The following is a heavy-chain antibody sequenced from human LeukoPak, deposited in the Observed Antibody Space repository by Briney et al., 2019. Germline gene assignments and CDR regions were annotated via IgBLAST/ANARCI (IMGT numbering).Heavy chain of an antibody. Sequence: SQTLSLTCAVSGGSIRSGDYYWSWARQPPGKGVEWIGHIYYSGNTYYNPSLKSRVAISVDTSKNQFSLKLSSVTAADTAVYYCACVTSLYYFDFWGQGTLVTVSS. J-gene: IGHJ4*02. CDR3: ACVTSLYYFDF. D-gene: IGHD4-11*01. V-gene: IGHV4-30-4*01. CDR1: GGSIRSGDYY. CDR2: IYYSGNT.